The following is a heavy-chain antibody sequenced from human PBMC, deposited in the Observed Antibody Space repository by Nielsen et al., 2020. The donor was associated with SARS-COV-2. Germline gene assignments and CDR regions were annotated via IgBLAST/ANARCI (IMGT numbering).Heavy chain of an antibody. Sequence: ASVKVSCKASGYTFTSYGISWVRQAPGQGLEWMGWISAYNGNTNYAQKLQGRVTMTTDTSTSTAYMELRSLRSDDTAVYYCARYSRAWVPRYGMDVWGQGTTVTVSS. V-gene: IGHV1-18*01. CDR3: ARYSRAWVPRYGMDV. D-gene: IGHD1-26*01. CDR1: GYTFTSYG. J-gene: IGHJ6*02. CDR2: ISAYNGNT.